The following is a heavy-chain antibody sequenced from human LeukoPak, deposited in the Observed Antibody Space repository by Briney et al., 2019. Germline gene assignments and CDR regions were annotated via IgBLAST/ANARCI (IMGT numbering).Heavy chain of an antibody. CDR3: AKAGANWFDP. CDR1: GFTFSGYA. J-gene: IGHJ5*02. CDR2: ISRSGDDT. Sequence: TGGSLRLSCAASGFTFSGYAMSWVRQAPGKGLHCVATISRSGDDTYYADSVKGRFTVSRDNSKNTLYVQMNSLRAEDTAIYYCAKAGANWFDPWGQGTLVTVSS. D-gene: IGHD3-10*01. V-gene: IGHV3-23*01.